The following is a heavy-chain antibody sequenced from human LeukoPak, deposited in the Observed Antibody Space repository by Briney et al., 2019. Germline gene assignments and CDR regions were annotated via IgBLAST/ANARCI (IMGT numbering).Heavy chain of an antibody. Sequence: SVKVSCKASGGTFSSYAISWVRQAPGQGIEWMGGIIPIFGTANYAQKFQGRVTVTTDESTSTAYMELSSLRSEDTAVYYCARGGGYYDILTGYHTHWYFDLWGRGTLVTVSS. D-gene: IGHD3-9*01. V-gene: IGHV1-69*05. CDR2: IIPIFGTA. J-gene: IGHJ2*01. CDR1: GGTFSSYA. CDR3: ARGGGYYDILTGYHTHWYFDL.